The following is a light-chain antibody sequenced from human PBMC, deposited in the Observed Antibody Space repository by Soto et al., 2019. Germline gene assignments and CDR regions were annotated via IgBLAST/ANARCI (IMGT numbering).Light chain of an antibody. CDR1: SSDVGGYKY. V-gene: IGLV2-14*01. Sequence: QSALTQPASVSGSPGQSITISRAGTSSDVGGYKYVSWYQQHPGKAPKLMVYEVTNRPSGVSNRFSGSKSGNTASLTISGLQAEDEADYYCLSFTSSSTYSFGIGTKVTIL. CDR3: LSFTSSSTYS. CDR2: EVT. J-gene: IGLJ1*01.